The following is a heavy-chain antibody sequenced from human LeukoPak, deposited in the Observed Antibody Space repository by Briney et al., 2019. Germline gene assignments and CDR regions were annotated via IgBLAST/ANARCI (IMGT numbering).Heavy chain of an antibody. D-gene: IGHD3-16*02. CDR1: GFTFSSYW. Sequence: GGSLRLSCAASGFTFSSYWMHWVRQAPGKGLVGVSRINSDGSSTSYADSVKGRFTISRDNAKNTLYLQMNSLRAEDTAVYYCAREPVYDYVWGSYRYSYFDYWGQGTLVAVSS. CDR2: INSDGSST. CDR3: AREPVYDYVWGSYRYSYFDY. V-gene: IGHV3-74*01. J-gene: IGHJ4*02.